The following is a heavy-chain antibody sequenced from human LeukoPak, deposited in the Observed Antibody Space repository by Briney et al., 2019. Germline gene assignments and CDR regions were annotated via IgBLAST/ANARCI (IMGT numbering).Heavy chain of an antibody. V-gene: IGHV3-23*01. D-gene: IGHD6-19*01. CDR2: ISGSGGST. J-gene: IGHJ4*02. Sequence: PGGSLRLSCAASGFXFDDYGISWVRQAPGKGLEWVSAISGSGGSTYYADSVKGRFTISRDNSKNTLYLQMNSLRAEDTAVYYCAKDPSFIAVAPTLDYWGQGTLVTVSS. CDR3: AKDPSFIAVAPTLDY. CDR1: GFXFDDYG.